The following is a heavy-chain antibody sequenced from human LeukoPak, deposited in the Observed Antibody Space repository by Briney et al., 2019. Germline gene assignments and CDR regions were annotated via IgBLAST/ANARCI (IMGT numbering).Heavy chain of an antibody. CDR2: ISSSGSTI. J-gene: IGHJ5*02. Sequence: GGSLRLSCAASGFTFSSYEMNWVRQAPGKGLVWVSYISSSGSTIYYADSVKGRFTISRDNAKNSLYLQMNSLRAEDTAVYYCARDQDYGDGFWFDPWGQGTLVTVSS. V-gene: IGHV3-48*03. CDR1: GFTFSSYE. CDR3: ARDQDYGDGFWFDP. D-gene: IGHD4-17*01.